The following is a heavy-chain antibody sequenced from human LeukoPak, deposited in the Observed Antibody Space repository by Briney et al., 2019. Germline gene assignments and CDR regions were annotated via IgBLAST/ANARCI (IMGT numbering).Heavy chain of an antibody. CDR1: GGSISSGSYY. Sequence: PSETLSLTCTVPGGSISSGSYYWSWIRQPAGKGLEWIGRIYTSGSTNYNPSLKSRVTISVDTSKNQFSLKLSSVTAADTAVYYCASSELGYCSGGSCFGWFDPWGQGTLVTVSS. CDR2: IYTSGST. CDR3: ASSELGYCSGGSCFGWFDP. D-gene: IGHD2-15*01. J-gene: IGHJ5*02. V-gene: IGHV4-61*02.